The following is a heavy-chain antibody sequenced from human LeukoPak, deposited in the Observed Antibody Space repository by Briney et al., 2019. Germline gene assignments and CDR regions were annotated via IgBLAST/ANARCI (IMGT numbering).Heavy chain of an antibody. CDR1: GGSISSSSYY. Sequence: SETLSLTCTVSGGSISSSSYYWGWIRQPPGKGLEWIGSIYYSGSTYYNPSLKSRVTISVDTSKNQFSLKLSSVTAADTAVYYCASGYDLLDAFDIWGQGTMVTVSS. CDR3: ASGYDLLDAFDI. J-gene: IGHJ3*02. D-gene: IGHD3-3*01. CDR2: IYYSGST. V-gene: IGHV4-39*07.